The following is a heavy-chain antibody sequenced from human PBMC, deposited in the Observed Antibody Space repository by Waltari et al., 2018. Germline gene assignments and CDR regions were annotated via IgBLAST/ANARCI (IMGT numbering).Heavy chain of an antibody. Sequence: QVQLVESGGGVVQPGRSLRLSWAASGFTFSSYSMHWVRKAPGKGLEWVAVISYDGSNKYYADSVKGRFTIARDNSKNTLYLQMNSLRAEDTAVYYCARDLIRGSDWGQGTLVTVSS. CDR3: ARDLIRGSD. V-gene: IGHV3-30-3*01. CDR1: GFTFSSYS. J-gene: IGHJ4*02. CDR2: ISYDGSNK. D-gene: IGHD3-10*01.